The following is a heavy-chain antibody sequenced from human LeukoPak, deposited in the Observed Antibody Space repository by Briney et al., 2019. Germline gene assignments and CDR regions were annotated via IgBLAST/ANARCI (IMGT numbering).Heavy chain of an antibody. V-gene: IGHV3-74*01. CDR1: GFTFTGYW. D-gene: IGHD3-10*01. Sequence: GGSLRLSCAASGFTFTGYWMHWVRQPPGKGLVWVSRITGDGSSTTYADSVKGRFTISRDNAKNSLYLQMNSLRAEDTAVYYCARDRSVRGGYYGMDVWGQGTTVTVSS. J-gene: IGHJ6*02. CDR3: ARDRSVRGGYYGMDV. CDR2: ITGDGSST.